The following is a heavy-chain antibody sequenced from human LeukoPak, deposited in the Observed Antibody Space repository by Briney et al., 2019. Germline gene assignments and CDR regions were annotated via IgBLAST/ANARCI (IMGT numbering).Heavy chain of an antibody. CDR2: IYHSGST. Sequence: PSETLSLTCAVSGYSISSGYSWGWIRQPPGRGLEWIGTIYHSGSTYYNPSLKSRVTISVDTSKNQFSLKLSSVTAADTAVYYCARWNSSSWVEYNWFDPWGQGTLVTVSS. J-gene: IGHJ5*02. CDR1: GYSISSGYS. V-gene: IGHV4-38-2*01. D-gene: IGHD6-13*01. CDR3: ARWNSSSWVEYNWFDP.